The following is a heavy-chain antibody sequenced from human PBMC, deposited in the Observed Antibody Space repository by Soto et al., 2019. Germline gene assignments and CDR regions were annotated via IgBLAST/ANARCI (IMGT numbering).Heavy chain of an antibody. J-gene: IGHJ5*02. CDR2: IYYSGST. Sequence: QVQLQESGPGLVKPSQTLSLTCTVSGGSISGGVYYWSWIRQHPGKGLEWIGYIYYSGSTYYNPSLKSRVTISVDTSKNQFSLKLTSVTAADTAVYYCARDAYYGSGSKFDPWGQGTLVTVSS. D-gene: IGHD3-10*01. CDR3: ARDAYYGSGSKFDP. CDR1: GGSISGGVYY. V-gene: IGHV4-31*03.